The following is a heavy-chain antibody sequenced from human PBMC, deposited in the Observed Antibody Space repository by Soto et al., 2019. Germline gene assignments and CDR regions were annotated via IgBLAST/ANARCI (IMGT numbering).Heavy chain of an antibody. Sequence: SLRLSCAASGLDFSDYNMNWVLQAPGKGLEWVSYISNGGDSIYYADSIKGRFTNSRDNAKNSLYLEMNSLRDEDTAVYYCARDDYDIRESIWGQGTLVTVSS. CDR2: ISNGGDSI. CDR3: ARDDYDIRESI. J-gene: IGHJ4*02. CDR1: GLDFSDYN. D-gene: IGHD3-22*01. V-gene: IGHV3-48*03.